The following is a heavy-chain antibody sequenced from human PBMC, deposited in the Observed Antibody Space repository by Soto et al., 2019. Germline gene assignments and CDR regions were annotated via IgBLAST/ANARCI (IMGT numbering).Heavy chain of an antibody. J-gene: IGHJ4*02. CDR3: TRSDYYDSSGYYAYFDY. CDR1: GFTFSNAW. V-gene: IGHV3-15*07. CDR2: IKSKTDGGTT. Sequence: GGSLRLSCAASGFTFSNAWMNWVRQAPGKGLEWVGRIKSKTDGGTTDYAAPVKGRFTISRDDSKNTLYLQMNSLKTEDTAVYYCTRSDYYDSSGYYAYFDYWGQGTLVTVSS. D-gene: IGHD3-22*01.